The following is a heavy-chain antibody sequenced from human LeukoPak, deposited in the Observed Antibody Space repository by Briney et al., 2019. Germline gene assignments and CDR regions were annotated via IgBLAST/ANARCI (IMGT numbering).Heavy chain of an antibody. Sequence: SETLSLTCTVSGGSISSYYWSWIRQPAGKGLEWIGRIYTSGSTNYNPSLRSRVTMSVDTSKNQFSLKLSSVTAADTAVYYCARAFVPYYDILTGYYEHPIDAFDIWGPGTMVTVSS. J-gene: IGHJ3*02. V-gene: IGHV4-4*07. CDR1: GGSISSYY. D-gene: IGHD3-9*01. CDR2: IYTSGST. CDR3: ARAFVPYYDILTGYYEHPIDAFDI.